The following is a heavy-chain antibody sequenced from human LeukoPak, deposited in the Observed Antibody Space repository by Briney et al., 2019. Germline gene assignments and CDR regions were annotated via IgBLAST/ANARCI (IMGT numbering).Heavy chain of an antibody. Sequence: GGSLRLSCAASGFTFSSYAMSWVRQAPGKGLEWVSAISGSGGSTYCADSVKGRFTISRDDSKNTLYLQMNSLRAEDTAVYYCAKDKGGYGFDYWGQGTLVTVSS. CDR3: AKDKGGYGFDY. V-gene: IGHV3-23*01. CDR1: GFTFSSYA. J-gene: IGHJ4*02. CDR2: ISGSGGST. D-gene: IGHD6-25*01.